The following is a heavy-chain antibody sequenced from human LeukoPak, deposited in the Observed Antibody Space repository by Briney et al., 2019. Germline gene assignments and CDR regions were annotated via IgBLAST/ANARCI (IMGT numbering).Heavy chain of an antibody. CDR1: GGSITTTNY. Sequence: SETLSLTCGVSGGSITTTNYWSWVRQPPGGGLEWIGEVSLAGRTRYNPSLKNRVDISIDESKNHLYLNLASVTAADTAVYYCSRESGPFCPFGHWGQGTLVAVTS. V-gene: IGHV4-4*02. CDR2: VSLAGRT. D-gene: IGHD1-26*01. CDR3: SRESGPFCPFGH. J-gene: IGHJ4*02.